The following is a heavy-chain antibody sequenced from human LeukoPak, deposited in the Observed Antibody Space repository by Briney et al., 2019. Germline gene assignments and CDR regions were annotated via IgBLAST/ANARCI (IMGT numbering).Heavy chain of an antibody. Sequence: PGGSLRLSCAASGFTFRSYSMNWVRQAPGKGLEWVSSISSSSSYIYYADSVKGRFTISRDNAKNSLYLPMNSLRAEDTAVYYCASLTGGSYDWFDPWGQGTLVTVSS. CDR3: ASLTGGSYDWFDP. V-gene: IGHV3-21*01. CDR1: GFTFRSYS. J-gene: IGHJ5*02. CDR2: ISSSSSYI. D-gene: IGHD1-26*01.